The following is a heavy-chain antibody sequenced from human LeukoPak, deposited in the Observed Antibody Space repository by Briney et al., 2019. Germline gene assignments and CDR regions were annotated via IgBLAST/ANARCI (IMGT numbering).Heavy chain of an antibody. V-gene: IGHV4-4*07. CDR2: ISASGST. CDR1: NGSISIYY. J-gene: IGHJ4*02. D-gene: IGHD4-17*01. Sequence: PSETPSLTCTVSNGSISIYYWSWVRQPAGKGLEWIGRISASGSTNYNPSLKSRVTMSLDTSKNQFSLKLSSVTAADTAVYYCAREITVTRPFDYWGPGTLVTVSS. CDR3: AREITVTRPFDY.